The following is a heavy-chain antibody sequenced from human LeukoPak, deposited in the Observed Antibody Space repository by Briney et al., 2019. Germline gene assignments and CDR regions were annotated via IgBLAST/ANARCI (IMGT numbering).Heavy chain of an antibody. J-gene: IGHJ4*02. Sequence: GSSVKVSCKASGGTVSSYAISWVRQAPGQGLEWMGRIIPIFGTANYAQKFRGRVTITTDESTSTAYMELSSLRSEDTAVYYCARDSPYDSSGQRYWGQGTLVTVSS. V-gene: IGHV1-69*05. D-gene: IGHD3-22*01. CDR1: GGTVSSYA. CDR2: IIPIFGTA. CDR3: ARDSPYDSSGQRY.